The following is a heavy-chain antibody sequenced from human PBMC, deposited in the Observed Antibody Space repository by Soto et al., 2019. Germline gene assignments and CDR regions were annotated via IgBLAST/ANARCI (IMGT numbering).Heavy chain of an antibody. D-gene: IGHD5-18*01. V-gene: IGHV3-33*08. Sequence: PGGSLSLSCAASGFTFSSYCMHWVRQAPGKGLEWVAVIWYDGSNKYYADSVKGRFTISRDNSKNTLYLQMNSLRAEDTAVYYCARELRGYSYFAYYGMDVWGQGTTVTVSS. CDR3: ARELRGYSYFAYYGMDV. CDR2: IWYDGSNK. CDR1: GFTFSSYC. J-gene: IGHJ6*02.